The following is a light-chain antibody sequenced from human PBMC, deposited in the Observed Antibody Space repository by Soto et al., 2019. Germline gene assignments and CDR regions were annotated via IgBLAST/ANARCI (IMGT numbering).Light chain of an antibody. Sequence: IVLTQSPATLSVSPGERVILSCRASQSVDISLAWYQQKPGQAPRLLIYGASTRPTDMPGTFSGRGSGTEFTLTITSLRPEDFGVYYCQQYRSWPRTFGQGTKVDIK. CDR2: GAS. CDR1: QSVDIS. CDR3: QQYRSWPRT. V-gene: IGKV3-15*01. J-gene: IGKJ1*01.